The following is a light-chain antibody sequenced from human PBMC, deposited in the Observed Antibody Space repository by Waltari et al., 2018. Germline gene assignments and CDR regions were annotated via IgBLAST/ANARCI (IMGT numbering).Light chain of an antibody. CDR3: SSYTSSSTLVV. Sequence: QSALTQPASVSGSPGQSLTISCTGTSSDVGGYNFVPGYQQHPGKAPKLMIYEVSNRPSGVSNRFSGSKSGNTASLTISGLQAEDEADYYCSSYTSSSTLVVFGGGTKLTVL. J-gene: IGLJ2*01. V-gene: IGLV2-14*01. CDR1: SSDVGGYNF. CDR2: EVS.